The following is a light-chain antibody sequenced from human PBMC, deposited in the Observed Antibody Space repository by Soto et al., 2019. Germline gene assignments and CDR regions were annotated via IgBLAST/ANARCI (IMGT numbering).Light chain of an antibody. V-gene: IGKV1-33*01. CDR3: QQYDILPRT. J-gene: IGKJ1*01. CDR2: DAS. CDR1: QDISNY. Sequence: DIQMTQSPSSLSASEGHRVTITCRASQDISNYLSRYQYKPGKAPKLLIYDASNLKEGVPSRFSGSGSGTHFTFSISSLQPEDIATYYCQQYDILPRTFGQGTRVDIK.